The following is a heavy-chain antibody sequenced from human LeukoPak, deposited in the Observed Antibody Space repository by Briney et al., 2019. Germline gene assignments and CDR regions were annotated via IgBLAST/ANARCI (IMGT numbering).Heavy chain of an antibody. CDR3: ARYGKGPAHMDV. J-gene: IGHJ6*03. CDR2: INPNSGGT. Sequence: ASEKVSCKASGYTFTGYYMHWVRQAPGQGLEWMGRINPNSGGTNYAQKFQGRVTMTRDTSIGTAYMELSRLRSDDTAVYYCARYGKGPAHMDVWGKGTTVTVSS. CDR1: GYTFTGYY. D-gene: IGHD1-26*01. V-gene: IGHV1-2*06.